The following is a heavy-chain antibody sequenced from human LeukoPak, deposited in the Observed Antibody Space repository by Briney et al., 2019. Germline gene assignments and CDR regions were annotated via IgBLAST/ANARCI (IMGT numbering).Heavy chain of an antibody. CDR1: GFTFRSHS. J-gene: IGHJ4*02. V-gene: IGHV3-48*01. CDR2: ISGSSGTI. D-gene: IGHD4-17*01. CDR3: AKDCNAVTRSYFDY. Sequence: GGSLRLSCTASGFTFRSHSMIWVRQAPGKGLEWISYISGSSGTIYYADSVKGRFIISRDNDKNSLYLQMNSLRVKDTAVYYCAKDCNAVTRSYFDYWGQGTLVTVSS.